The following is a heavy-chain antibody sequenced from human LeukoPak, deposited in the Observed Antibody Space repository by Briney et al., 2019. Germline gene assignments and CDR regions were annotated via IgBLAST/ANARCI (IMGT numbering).Heavy chain of an antibody. V-gene: IGHV3-23*01. J-gene: IGHJ4*02. CDR3: AAKSPGRSPFDY. CDR1: GFTFSSYD. D-gene: IGHD2-15*01. CDR2: INGGGDNT. Sequence: PGGSLRLSCGASGFTFSSYDMNWVRQAPGRGLEWVSAINGGGDNTIYADSVMGRFTISRDNSKNTLYVQMNSLRAEDTAIYYCAAKSPGRSPFDYWGQGTVVTVST.